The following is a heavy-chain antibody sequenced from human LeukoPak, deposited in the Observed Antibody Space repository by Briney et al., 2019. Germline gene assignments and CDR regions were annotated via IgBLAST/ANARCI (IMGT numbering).Heavy chain of an antibody. CDR2: ISSSGSTI. CDR1: GFTFSSYE. V-gene: IGHV3-48*03. Sequence: GGSLRLSCAASGFTFSSYEMNWVRQAPGKGLEWVSYISSSGSTIYYADSVKGRFTISRDNAKNSLYLQMNSLRAEDTAVHYCARDYTNFDYWGQGTLVTVSS. CDR3: ARDYTNFDY. D-gene: IGHD3-16*01. J-gene: IGHJ4*02.